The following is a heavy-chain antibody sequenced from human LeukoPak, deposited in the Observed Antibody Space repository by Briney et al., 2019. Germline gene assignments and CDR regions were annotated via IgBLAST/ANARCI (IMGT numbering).Heavy chain of an antibody. CDR3: ARVNRYTTPFTRDGYMDV. Sequence: SETLSLTCTVSGGSISSYYWSWIRQPAGKGLEWIGRIYTSGSTNYNPSLKSRVTMSVDTSKNQFSLKLSSVTAADTAVYYCARVNRYTTPFTRDGYMDVWGKGTTVTVSS. CDR2: IYTSGST. J-gene: IGHJ6*03. CDR1: GGSISSYY. D-gene: IGHD1-1*01. V-gene: IGHV4-4*07.